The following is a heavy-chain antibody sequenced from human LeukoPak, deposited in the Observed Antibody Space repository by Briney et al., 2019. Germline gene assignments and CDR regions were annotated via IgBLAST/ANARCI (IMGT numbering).Heavy chain of an antibody. CDR2: IRSKANSYAT. V-gene: IGHV3-73*01. D-gene: IGHD3-10*01. J-gene: IGHJ6*03. Sequence: GGSLRLSCAASGFTFSSYAMSWVRQASGKGLEWVGRIRSKANSYATAYAASVKGRFTISRDDSKNTAYLQMNSLKTEDTAVYYCTRHVAYYYGSGSPYYYYMDVWGKGTTVTISS. CDR1: GFTFSSYA. CDR3: TRHVAYYYGSGSPYYYYMDV.